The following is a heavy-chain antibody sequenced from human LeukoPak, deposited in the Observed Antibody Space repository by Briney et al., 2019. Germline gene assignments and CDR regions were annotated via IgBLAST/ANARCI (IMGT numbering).Heavy chain of an antibody. CDR3: ARRAMTERGVSYGLDY. CDR2: ISTSRNYI. Sequence: GGSLRLSCVVSGFTFSSYHMNWVRQAPGKGLECVSSISTSRNYIYYADSVTGRFTISRDNAKNSLYLQMNSLRAEDTAVYYCARRAMTERGVSYGLDYWGQGTLVTVFS. V-gene: IGHV3-21*01. CDR1: GFTFSSYH. J-gene: IGHJ4*02. D-gene: IGHD5-18*01.